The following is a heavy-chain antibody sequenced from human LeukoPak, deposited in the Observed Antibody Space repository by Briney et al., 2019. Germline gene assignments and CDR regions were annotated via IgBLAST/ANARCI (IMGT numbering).Heavy chain of an antibody. Sequence: GGSLRLSCAASGFTFSSYAMSWVRQAPGKGLEWVSAISGSGGSTYYADSVKGRFTISRDNSKNTLYLQMNSLRAEDTAVYYCAKDLGRDSSSWYGHYFDYWGQGTLVTVSS. J-gene: IGHJ4*02. V-gene: IGHV3-23*01. D-gene: IGHD6-13*01. CDR2: ISGSGGST. CDR3: AKDLGRDSSSWYGHYFDY. CDR1: GFTFSSYA.